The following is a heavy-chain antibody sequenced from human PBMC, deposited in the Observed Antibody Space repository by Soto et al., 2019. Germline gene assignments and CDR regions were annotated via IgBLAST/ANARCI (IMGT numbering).Heavy chain of an antibody. V-gene: IGHV3-23*01. CDR3: AKDLGGGYYFDY. J-gene: IGHJ4*02. CDR2: ISGSGGST. Sequence: GGSLRLSCAASGFTFSSYAMSWVRRAPGKGLEWVSAISGSGGSTYYADSVKGRFTISRDNSKNTLYLQMNSLRAEDTAVYYCAKDLGGGYYFDYWGQGTLVTVSS. D-gene: IGHD3-16*01. CDR1: GFTFSSYA.